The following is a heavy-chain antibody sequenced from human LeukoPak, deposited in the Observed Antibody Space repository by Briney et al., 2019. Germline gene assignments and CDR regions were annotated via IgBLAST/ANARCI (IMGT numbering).Heavy chain of an antibody. J-gene: IGHJ6*02. CDR1: GFTFSSYS. V-gene: IGHV3-21*01. Sequence: GGSLRLSCAASGFTFSSYSVNWVRQAPGKGLEWVSSISSSSSYIYYADSVKGRFTIPRDNAKNSLYLQMNSLRAEDTAVYYCARDYCSGGSCPRGYYYYGMDVWGQGTTVTVSS. D-gene: IGHD2-15*01. CDR3: ARDYCSGGSCPRGYYYYGMDV. CDR2: ISSSSSYI.